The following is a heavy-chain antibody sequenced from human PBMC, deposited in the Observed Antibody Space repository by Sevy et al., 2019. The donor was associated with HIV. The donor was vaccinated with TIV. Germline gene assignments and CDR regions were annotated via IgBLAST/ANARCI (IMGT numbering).Heavy chain of an antibody. Sequence: SETLSLTCTVSGGSISSSSYYWGWIRQPPGKGLEWIGSIYYSGSTYYNPSLKSRVTISVDTSKNQFSLKLSSVTAADTAVYYCAGRRAASSEDISQLVLRPGDTLHMDVWGKGTTVTVSS. V-gene: IGHV4-39*01. CDR3: AGRRAASSEDISQLVLRPGDTLHMDV. CDR1: GGSISSSSYY. J-gene: IGHJ6*03. D-gene: IGHD6-6*01. CDR2: IYYSGST.